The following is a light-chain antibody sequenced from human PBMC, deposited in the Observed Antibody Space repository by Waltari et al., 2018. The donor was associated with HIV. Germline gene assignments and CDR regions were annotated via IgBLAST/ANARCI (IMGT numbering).Light chain of an antibody. Sequence: DDQFPQSPSSVSASVPDLLSSTCRASQDINIYLPWYQQKPGKAPNLLMYTASSLERGVPSRFRGSGSGTEFTLTITNLQPEDIANYFCQQTSSLPLTFGGGTKVEIK. CDR2: TAS. V-gene: IGKV1-12*01. CDR3: QQTSSLPLT. J-gene: IGKJ4*01. CDR1: QDINIY.